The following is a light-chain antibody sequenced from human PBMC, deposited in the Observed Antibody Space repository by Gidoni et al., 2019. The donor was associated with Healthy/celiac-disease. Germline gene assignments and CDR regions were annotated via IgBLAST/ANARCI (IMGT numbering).Light chain of an antibody. CDR1: SGSIASNY. V-gene: IGLV6-57*04. Sequence: NFMLTQPHSVSESPGKTVTISCTRSSGSIASNYVQWYQQRPGSAPTTVIYEDNQRPSGVPDRFSGSIDSSNSASLTISGLKTEDEADYYCQSYDSSKGVFGGGTKLTVL. CDR3: QSYDSSKGV. CDR2: EDN. J-gene: IGLJ2*01.